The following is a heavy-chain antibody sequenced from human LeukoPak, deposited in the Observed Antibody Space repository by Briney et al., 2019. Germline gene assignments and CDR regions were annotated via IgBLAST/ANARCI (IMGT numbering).Heavy chain of an antibody. V-gene: IGHV1-2*02. CDR3: ARPSYCGAGCYYYFDY. Sequence: ASVKVSCKASGYTFIDYYIHWLRQAPGQGLEWMGCIKPNGGVTNYARNFQGRITMTRATSISTAFMELSSLRSDDTAVYYCARPSYCGAGCYYYFDYWGQGTLVTVSS. CDR1: GYTFIDYY. D-gene: IGHD2-21*02. J-gene: IGHJ4*02. CDR2: IKPNGGVT.